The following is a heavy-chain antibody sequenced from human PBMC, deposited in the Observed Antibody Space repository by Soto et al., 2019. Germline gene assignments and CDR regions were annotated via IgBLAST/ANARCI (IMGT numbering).Heavy chain of an antibody. CDR1: GGSFSGYY. CDR2: INHSGST. Sequence: PSETLSLTCAVYGGSFSGYYWSWIRQPPGKGLEWIGEINHSGSTNYNPSLKSRVTISVDTSKNQFSLKLSSVTAADTAVYYCARERDTYYDILTGRKGWFDPWGQGTLVTVSS. J-gene: IGHJ5*02. D-gene: IGHD3-9*01. V-gene: IGHV4-34*01. CDR3: ARERDTYYDILTGRKGWFDP.